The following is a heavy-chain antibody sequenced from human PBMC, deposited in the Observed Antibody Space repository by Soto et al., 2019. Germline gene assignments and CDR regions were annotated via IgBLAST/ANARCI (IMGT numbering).Heavy chain of an antibody. J-gene: IGHJ3*02. Sequence: QVQLQESGPGLVKPSETLSLTCTVSSDSISSYYWSWIRQPPGMGLGWIGYIYYGGSTNYNPSLKSLVTISVDTSTNQFSLKLSSVTAADTAVYYCARLDWNDLGGAFGIWGQGTMVTVSS. CDR2: IYYGGST. V-gene: IGHV4-59*08. CDR1: SDSISSYY. CDR3: ARLDWNDLGGAFGI. D-gene: IGHD1-1*01.